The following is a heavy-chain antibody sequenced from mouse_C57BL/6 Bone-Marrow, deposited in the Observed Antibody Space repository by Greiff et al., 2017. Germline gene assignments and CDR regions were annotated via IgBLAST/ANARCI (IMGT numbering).Heavy chain of an antibody. D-gene: IGHD2-3*01. Sequence: EVQVVESGGGLVKPGGSLKLSCAASGFTFSSYTMSWVRQTPEKRLEWVATISGGGGNTYYPDSVKGRFTISRDNAKNTLYLQMSSLRSEDTALYYCARQKDGYYDYAMDYWGQGTSVTVSS. CDR3: ARQKDGYYDYAMDY. V-gene: IGHV5-9*01. CDR1: GFTFSSYT. CDR2: ISGGGGNT. J-gene: IGHJ4*01.